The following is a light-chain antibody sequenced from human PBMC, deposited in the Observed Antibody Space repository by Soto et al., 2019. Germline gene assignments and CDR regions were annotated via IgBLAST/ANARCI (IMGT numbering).Light chain of an antibody. Sequence: QSALTQPASVSGSPGQSITLLCTGTSSDFGIYNSVSWYQQHPGKAPKLMIHDVTNRPSGVSSRFSGPRSGNTASLTISGLQAEDEADYYCSSFTSSSSYVFGPGTKVTVL. CDR1: SSDFGIYNS. J-gene: IGLJ1*01. V-gene: IGLV2-14*01. CDR2: DVT. CDR3: SSFTSSSSYV.